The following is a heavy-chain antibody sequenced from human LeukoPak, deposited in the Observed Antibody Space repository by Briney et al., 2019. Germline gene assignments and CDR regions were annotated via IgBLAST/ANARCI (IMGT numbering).Heavy chain of an antibody. CDR1: GFTVSSNF. CDR3: ARARVAAKSGYMDV. Sequence: GGSLRLSCAASGFTVSSNFMSWVRQAPGKGLEWVSIIYSTGNTYYADSVKGRFTISRDNSKNTLYLQMGSLRDEDLAVYYCARARVAAKSGYMDVWGTGTTVTISS. V-gene: IGHV3-66*01. D-gene: IGHD2-15*01. J-gene: IGHJ6*03. CDR2: IYSTGNT.